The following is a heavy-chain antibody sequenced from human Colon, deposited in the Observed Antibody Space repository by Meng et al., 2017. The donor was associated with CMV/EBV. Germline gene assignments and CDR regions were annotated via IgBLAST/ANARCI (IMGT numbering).Heavy chain of an antibody. J-gene: IGHJ4*02. CDR1: GFTFSSYA. V-gene: IGHV3-23*01. D-gene: IGHD1-26*01. Sequence: ETLSLTCAASGFTFSSYAMSWVRQAPGKGLEWVSAISGSGGSTYYADSVKGRFTISRDNSKNTLYLQMNSLRAEDTAVYYCAKEQNSGSYLCFDYWGQGTLVTVSS. CDR2: ISGSGGST. CDR3: AKEQNSGSYLCFDY.